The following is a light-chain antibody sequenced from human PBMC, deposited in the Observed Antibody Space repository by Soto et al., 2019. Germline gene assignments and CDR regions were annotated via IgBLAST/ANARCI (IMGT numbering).Light chain of an antibody. V-gene: IGKV3-15*01. CDR2: GAS. J-gene: IGKJ2*01. CDR1: QTVASN. CDR3: QQYHNWPPQYT. Sequence: EIVMTQSPASLSVSPGEGATLSCRASQTVASNLAWYQQKPGQAPRLLSHGASPRATGVPARFSGSWSGTGFTLTISSLQSEDFAVYYCQQYHNWPPQYTFGQGTKLQIK.